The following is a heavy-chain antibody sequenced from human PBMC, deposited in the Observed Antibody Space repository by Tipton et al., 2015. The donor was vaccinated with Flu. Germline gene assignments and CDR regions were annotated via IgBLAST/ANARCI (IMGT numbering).Heavy chain of an antibody. Sequence: TLSLTCTVSGGSISRGGYYWSWIRQHPGKGLEWIGYIYYSVSTYYNPSLKSRVTISVDTSKNQFSLKLSSVTAADTAVYYCARGAGHYDILTGYYPSYFDYWGQGKLVTVSS. V-gene: IGHV4-31*03. CDR3: ARGAGHYDILTGYYPSYFDY. D-gene: IGHD3-9*01. CDR2: IYYSVST. CDR1: GGSISRGGYY. J-gene: IGHJ4*02.